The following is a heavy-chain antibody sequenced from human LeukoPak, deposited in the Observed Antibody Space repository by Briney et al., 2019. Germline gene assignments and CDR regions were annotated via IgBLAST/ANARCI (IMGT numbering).Heavy chain of an antibody. CDR3: AKDRGTMVRGVTIFDY. J-gene: IGHJ4*02. Sequence: GGSLRLSCAASGFTFSSYAMSWVRQAPGKGLEWVSAISGSGGSTYYADSVKGRFTISRDNSKNTLYLQMNSLRAEDTAVYYCAKDRGTMVRGVTIFDYWGQGTLVTVSS. CDR1: GFTFSSYA. V-gene: IGHV3-23*01. CDR2: ISGSGGST. D-gene: IGHD3-10*01.